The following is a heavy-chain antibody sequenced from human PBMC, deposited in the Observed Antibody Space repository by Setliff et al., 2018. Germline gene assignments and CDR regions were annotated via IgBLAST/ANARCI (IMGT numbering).Heavy chain of an antibody. Sequence: PGGSLRLSCEAFGFTFNNYWMSWVRQAPGKGLEWVANIMQDGGAQYYLDSVKGRFTVSRDNSNNTLYLHMSSLGAEDTAVYFCARVFLYGTSWYFDNWGQGTLVTVSS. CDR3: ARVFLYGTSWYFDN. J-gene: IGHJ4*02. CDR2: IMQDGGAQ. D-gene: IGHD2-2*01. V-gene: IGHV3-7*03. CDR1: GFTFNNYW.